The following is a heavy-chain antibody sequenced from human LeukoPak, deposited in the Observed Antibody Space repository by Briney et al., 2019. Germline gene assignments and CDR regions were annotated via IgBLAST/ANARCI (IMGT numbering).Heavy chain of an antibody. V-gene: IGHV3-64*01. J-gene: IGHJ6*03. CDR2: ISSNGGST. Sequence: GGSLRLSCAASGFTFSSYAMHWVRQAPGKGLEYVSAISSNGGSTYYANSVKGRFTISRDNSKNTLYLQMGSLRAEDMAVYYCAREYQLLDPGNYYYYYMDVWGKGTTVTVSS. CDR1: GFTFSSYA. CDR3: AREYQLLDPGNYYYYYMDV. D-gene: IGHD2-2*02.